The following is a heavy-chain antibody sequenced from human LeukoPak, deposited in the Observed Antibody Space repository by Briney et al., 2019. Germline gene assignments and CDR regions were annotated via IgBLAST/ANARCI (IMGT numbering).Heavy chain of an antibody. D-gene: IGHD3-16*01. CDR1: GFTFSDYS. CDR2: IGIDSGNT. CDR3: ARVGWGRFDY. V-gene: IGHV3-48*01. Sequence: GGSLRLSCAASGFTFSDYSMNWVRQAPGKGLEWISYIGIDSGNTNYADSVKGRFTISGDKAKNSLYLQMNSLRAEDTAVYYCARVGWGRFDYWGQGTLVTVSS. J-gene: IGHJ4*02.